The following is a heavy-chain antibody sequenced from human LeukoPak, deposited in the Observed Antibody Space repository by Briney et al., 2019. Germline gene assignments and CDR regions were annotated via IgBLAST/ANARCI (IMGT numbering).Heavy chain of an antibody. J-gene: IGHJ2*01. Sequence: PSETLSLTCAVYGGSFSGYYWSWIRQPPGKGLEWIGEINHSGSTNYNPSLKSRVTISVDTSKNQFSLKLSSVTAEDTAVYYCAKDFDIVATFFAYWYFDLWGRGTLVTVSS. CDR3: AKDFDIVATFFAYWYFDL. CDR2: INHSGST. V-gene: IGHV4-34*01. CDR1: GGSFSGYY. D-gene: IGHD5-12*01.